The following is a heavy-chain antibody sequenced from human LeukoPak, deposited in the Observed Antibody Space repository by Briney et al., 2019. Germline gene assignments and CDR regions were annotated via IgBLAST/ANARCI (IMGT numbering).Heavy chain of an antibody. Sequence: PGGSLRLSCAASGFTFSSYAMHWVRQAPGKGLEWVAVISYDGSNKYYADSVKGRFTISRDNSKNTLYLQMNSLRAEDTAVYYCARGPYYYDSSIIDYWGQGTLVTVSS. V-gene: IGHV3-30*04. CDR3: ARGPYYYDSSIIDY. D-gene: IGHD3-22*01. J-gene: IGHJ4*02. CDR2: ISYDGSNK. CDR1: GFTFSSYA.